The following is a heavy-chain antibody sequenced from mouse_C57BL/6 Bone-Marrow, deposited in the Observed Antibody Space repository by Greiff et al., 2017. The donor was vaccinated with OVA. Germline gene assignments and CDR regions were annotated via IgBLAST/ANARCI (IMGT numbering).Heavy chain of an antibody. CDR1: GYTFTSYW. J-gene: IGHJ3*01. Sequence: QVQLQQPGAELVKPGASVKVSCKASGYTFTSYWMHWVKQRPGQGLEWIGRIHPSDSDTNYNQKFKGKATLTVDKSSSTAYMELRSLTSEDTAVYYCALYYDYDGFAYWGQGTLVTVSA. CDR3: ALYYDYDGFAY. D-gene: IGHD2-4*01. CDR2: IHPSDSDT. V-gene: IGHV1-74*01.